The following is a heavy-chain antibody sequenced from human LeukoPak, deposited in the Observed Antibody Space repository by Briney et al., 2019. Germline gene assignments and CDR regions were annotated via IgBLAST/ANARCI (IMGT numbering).Heavy chain of an antibody. CDR1: GFTVSSSY. CDR3: ARDEDFPMMNI. V-gene: IGHV3-66*01. Sequence: GGSLRLSCAASGFTVSSSYMSWVYQAPGKGLEWVSVIYSSGTTYYADSVKGRFTLSRDNSKNTLYLQMNILRAEDTGVYYCARDEDFPMMNIWGQGTRVTVSS. CDR2: IYSSGTT. J-gene: IGHJ3*02. D-gene: IGHD3-3*01.